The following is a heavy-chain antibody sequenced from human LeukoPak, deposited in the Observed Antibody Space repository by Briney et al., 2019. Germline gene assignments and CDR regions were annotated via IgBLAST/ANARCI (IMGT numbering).Heavy chain of an antibody. V-gene: IGHV1-69*05. J-gene: IGHJ6*03. Sequence: GASVKVSCKASGGTFSSYAISWVRQAPGQGLEWMGAIIPIFGTANYAQKFQGRVTITTDESTSTAYMELSSLRSEDTAVYYCARDRGGPAATYYYYYYMDVWGKGTTVTVSS. CDR3: ARDRGGPAATYYYYYYMDV. CDR2: IIPIFGTA. D-gene: IGHD2-2*01. CDR1: GGTFSSYA.